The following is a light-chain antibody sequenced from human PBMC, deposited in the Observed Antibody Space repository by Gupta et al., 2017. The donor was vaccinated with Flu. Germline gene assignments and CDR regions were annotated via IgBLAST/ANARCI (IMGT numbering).Light chain of an antibody. Sequence: SYKLTQPPSVSVSPGQTARITCSGDALPKQYTYWYQQKPGQAPVLVIYKGNERPSGIPERFSGSTSGTTVTLTISGVQAEDEADYYCQSSDSSGTSWVFGGGTKLTGL. CDR1: ALPKQY. CDR3: QSSDSSGTSWV. V-gene: IGLV3-25*03. J-gene: IGLJ3*02. CDR2: KGN.